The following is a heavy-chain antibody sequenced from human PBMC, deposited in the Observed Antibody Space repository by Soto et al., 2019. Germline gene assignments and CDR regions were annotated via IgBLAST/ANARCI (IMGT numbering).Heavy chain of an antibody. CDR1: GYSFTSYW. CDR2: IDPSDSYT. J-gene: IGHJ6*02. Sequence: EVQLVQSGAEVKKPGESLRISCKGSGYSFTSYWISWVRQMPGKGLEWMGRIDPSDSYTNYSPSFQGHVTISADKSISTAYLQWSSLKASDTAMYYCARVTGGYSGYGGYYGMDVWGQGTTVTVSS. V-gene: IGHV5-10-1*01. D-gene: IGHD5-12*01. CDR3: ARVTGGYSGYGGYYGMDV.